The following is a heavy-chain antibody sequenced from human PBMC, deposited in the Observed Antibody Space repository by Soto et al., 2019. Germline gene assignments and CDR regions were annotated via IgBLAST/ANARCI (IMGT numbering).Heavy chain of an antibody. CDR3: AKDRAEVYYYYYYMDV. J-gene: IGHJ6*03. CDR1: GFTFSSYG. CDR2: ISYDGSNK. Sequence: GGSLRLSCAASGFTFSSYGMHWVRQAPGKGLEWVAVISYDGSNKYYADSVKGRFTISRDNSKNTLYLQMNSLRAEDTAVYYCAKDRAEVYYYYYYMDVWGKGTTVTVSS. V-gene: IGHV3-30*18.